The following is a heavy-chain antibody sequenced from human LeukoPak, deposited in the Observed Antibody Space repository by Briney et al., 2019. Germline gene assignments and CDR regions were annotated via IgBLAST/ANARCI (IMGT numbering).Heavy chain of an antibody. CDR3: ARGHDYGDYSVSFDY. CDR1: GYTFTGYY. CDR2: INPNSGGT. D-gene: IGHD4-17*01. V-gene: IGHV1-2*02. J-gene: IGHJ4*02. Sequence: ASVKVSCKASGYTFTGYYMHWVRQAPGQGLEWMGWINPNSGGTNYAQKFQGRVTMTRDTSISTAYMELSRLRPDDTAMYYCARGHDYGDYSVSFDYWGQGTLVTVSS.